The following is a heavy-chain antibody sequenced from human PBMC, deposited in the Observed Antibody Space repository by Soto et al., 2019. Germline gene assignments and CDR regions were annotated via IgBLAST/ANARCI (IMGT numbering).Heavy chain of an antibody. Sequence: QVQLVQSGAEMKKPGSSVHVSCKASGGTLHSFNTYTIRWVRQAPGQGLEWMGGIIPMFGTTNYAQQFQGRVIITAEKSTSTAYMALSSLRSEDTAVYYCARGEGDRSSGVAIGFAPWGQGTLVTVSS. CDR2: IIPMFGTT. CDR3: ARGEGDRSSGVAIGFAP. J-gene: IGHJ5*02. V-gene: IGHV1-69*06. CDR1: GGTLHSFNTYT. D-gene: IGHD3-22*01.